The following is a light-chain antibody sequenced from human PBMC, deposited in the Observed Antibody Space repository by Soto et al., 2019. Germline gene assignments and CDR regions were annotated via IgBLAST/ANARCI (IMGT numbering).Light chain of an antibody. CDR2: GAS. CDR1: QSVSSSY. Sequence: EIVLTQSPGTLSLSPGERATLSCRASQSVSSSYLAWYQQKPGQAPRLLIYGASSRATGIPDRFSGSGSGTDFTLTTSRLDPEDFAVHYCQQYGSSPWTFGQGTKVEIK. J-gene: IGKJ1*01. V-gene: IGKV3-20*01. CDR3: QQYGSSPWT.